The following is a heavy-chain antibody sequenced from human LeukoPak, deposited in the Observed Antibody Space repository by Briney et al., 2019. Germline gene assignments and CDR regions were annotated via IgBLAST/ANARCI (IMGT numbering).Heavy chain of an antibody. D-gene: IGHD3-10*01. V-gene: IGHV3-53*01. J-gene: IGHJ3*02. CDR3: AKDHYVSGRYDAFDI. CDR2: IYSGGST. CDR1: GFTVSSNY. Sequence: QPGGSLRLSCAASGFTVSSNYMSWVRQAPGKGLEWVSVIYSGGSTYYADPVKGRFTISRDNAKNTLYLQMNSLRAEDTAVYYCAKDHYVSGRYDAFDIWGQGTMVTVSS.